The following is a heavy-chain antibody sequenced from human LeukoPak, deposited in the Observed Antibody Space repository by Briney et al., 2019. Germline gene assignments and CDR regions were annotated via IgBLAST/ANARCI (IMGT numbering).Heavy chain of an antibody. J-gene: IGHJ4*02. D-gene: IGHD3-22*01. CDR2: ISGSGGST. Sequence: GGSLRLSCAASGFTFSSYAMSWVRQAPGKGLEWVSAISGSGGSTYYADSVKGRFTISRDNSKKTLYLQMNSLRAEDTAVYSCAKDADSGGYYEPRFDYWGQGTLVTVSS. CDR3: AKDADSGGYYEPRFDY. V-gene: IGHV3-23*01. CDR1: GFTFSSYA.